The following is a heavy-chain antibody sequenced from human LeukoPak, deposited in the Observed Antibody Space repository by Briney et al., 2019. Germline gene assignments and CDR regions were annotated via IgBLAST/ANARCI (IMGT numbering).Heavy chain of an antibody. J-gene: IGHJ4*02. V-gene: IGHV3-23*01. CDR3: AKKAQYDGHYPLDY. CDR2: TSDRDDYT. D-gene: IGHD4/OR15-4a*01. Sequence: PGGSLRLSCAASGFTFSTYWMSWVRQAPGKVLEWVSGTSDRDDYTYYADSVKGRFTISRDTSKNTLYLQMNSLRAEDTALYFCAKKAQYDGHYPLDYWGQGTLVTVSA. CDR1: GFTFSTYW.